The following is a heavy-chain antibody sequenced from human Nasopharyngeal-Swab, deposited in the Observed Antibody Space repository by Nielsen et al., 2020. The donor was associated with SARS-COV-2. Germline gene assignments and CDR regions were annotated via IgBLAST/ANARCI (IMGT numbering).Heavy chain of an antibody. CDR2: IWYDGSNK. V-gene: IGHV3-33*01. Sequence: GESLKISCAASGFTFSSYGMHWVRQAPGKGPEWVAVIWYDGSNKYYADSVKGRFTISRDNSKNTLYLQMNSLKTEDTAVYYCTTAGAYWGQGTLVTVSS. J-gene: IGHJ4*02. CDR3: TTAGAY. D-gene: IGHD3-10*01. CDR1: GFTFSSYG.